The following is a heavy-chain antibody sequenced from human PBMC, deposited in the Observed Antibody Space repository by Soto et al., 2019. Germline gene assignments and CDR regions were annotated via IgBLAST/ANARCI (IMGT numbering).Heavy chain of an antibody. D-gene: IGHD3-22*01. J-gene: IGHJ1*01. Sequence: QVQLVESGGDVVQHGRSLILSCAASGFSFNSYVMHWVRQAPGKGLEWVALMSHDGNKQYVDSVRERFTISRDNYKNKLNLEMNSLRAEDTAEYYCAREDESSGHAGTFRPWVQGTLVNVSP. V-gene: IGHV3-30-3*01. CDR1: GFSFNSYV. CDR2: MSHDGNK. CDR3: AREDESSGHAGTFRP.